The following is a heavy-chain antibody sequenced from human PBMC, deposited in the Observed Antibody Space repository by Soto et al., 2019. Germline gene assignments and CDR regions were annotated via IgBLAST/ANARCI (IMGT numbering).Heavy chain of an antibody. Sequence: GGSLRLSCAASGFTFSSYSMNWVRQAPGKGLEWVSSISSSSSYIYYADSVKGRFTISRDNAKNSLYLQMNSLRAEDTAVYYCSRDRAFGVVLDSWGQGTLVTVSS. D-gene: IGHD3-3*01. CDR3: SRDRAFGVVLDS. CDR1: GFTFSSYS. J-gene: IGHJ4*02. CDR2: ISSSSSYI. V-gene: IGHV3-21*01.